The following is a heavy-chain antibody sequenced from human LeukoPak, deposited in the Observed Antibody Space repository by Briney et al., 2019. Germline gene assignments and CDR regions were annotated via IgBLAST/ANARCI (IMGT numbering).Heavy chain of an antibody. CDR1: GFTFSDYS. J-gene: IGHJ4*02. V-gene: IGHV3-48*01. CDR3: AKDDLGGSSGWYYFDY. D-gene: IGHD6-19*01. CDR2: IGIDSGNT. Sequence: GGSLRLSCAASGFTFSDYSMNWVRQAPGKGLEWISYIGIDSGNTNYADSVKGRFTISEDKAKNSLYPQMNSLRAEDTAVYYCAKDDLGGSSGWYYFDYWGQGTLVSVSS.